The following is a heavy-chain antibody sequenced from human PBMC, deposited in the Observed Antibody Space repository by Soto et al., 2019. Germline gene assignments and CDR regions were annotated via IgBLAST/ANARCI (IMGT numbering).Heavy chain of an antibody. V-gene: IGHV3-15*07. D-gene: IGHD3-22*01. J-gene: IGHJ4*02. CDR3: TTDSYSSIIVVRFDY. CDR2: IKSKTDVGTA. Sequence: EVQLVESGGGLVKPGGSLRLSCAASGFTFSNAWINWVRQAPGKGLEWVGRIKSKTDVGTADYAAPVKGRFAVSRDDSKNMVYLQMNSLKTEDTGIYYCTTDSYSSIIVVRFDYWGQGTVVTVSS. CDR1: GFTFSNAW.